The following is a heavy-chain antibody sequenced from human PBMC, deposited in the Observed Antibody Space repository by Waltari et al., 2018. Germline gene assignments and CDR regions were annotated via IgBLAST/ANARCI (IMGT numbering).Heavy chain of an antibody. CDR3: ARGSLVWDGVDH. J-gene: IGHJ4*02. Sequence: EVQVVESGGGFVQPGGSLRPPCAASGFPLRNHWMSWVRQAPGKGPEWVANINQKGRGEFYVDSVKGRFTISRDNAKNSLYLQLNSLRAEDTAVYYCARGSLVWDGVDHWGQGTLVTVSS. CDR1: GFPLRNHW. D-gene: IGHD1-26*01. V-gene: IGHV3-7*01. CDR2: INQKGRGE.